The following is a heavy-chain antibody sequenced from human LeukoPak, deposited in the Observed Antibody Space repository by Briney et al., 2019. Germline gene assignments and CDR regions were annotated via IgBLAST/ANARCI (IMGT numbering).Heavy chain of an antibody. V-gene: IGHV4-4*09. CDR2: IYTSGGT. D-gene: IGHD6-6*01. Sequence: SETPSLTCAVYGGPFSGYYWSWIRQPPGKGMEWIGYIYTSGGTNYIPSLKGRVTISIDTSKNQFSLKLSSVTAADSAVYYCARLTRLSTSPDRYYLDYWGQGTLVTVSS. CDR1: GGPFSGYY. CDR3: ARLTRLSTSPDRYYLDY. J-gene: IGHJ4*02.